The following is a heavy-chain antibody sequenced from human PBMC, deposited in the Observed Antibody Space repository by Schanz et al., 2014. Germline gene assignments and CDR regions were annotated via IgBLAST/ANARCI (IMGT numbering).Heavy chain of an antibody. CDR3: ARDKGGYYPFDY. CDR2: IKQDGIEK. D-gene: IGHD3-3*01. Sequence: EVRLLESGGGLVQPGGSLRLSCVGSGFTFGSYAMNWVRQAPGKGLEWVANIKQDGIEKYYVDSVKGRFTISRDNAKNSLYLQMNSLTADDTAVYYCARDKGGYYPFDYWGRGTLVTVSS. J-gene: IGHJ4*02. V-gene: IGHV3-7*01. CDR1: GFTFGSYA.